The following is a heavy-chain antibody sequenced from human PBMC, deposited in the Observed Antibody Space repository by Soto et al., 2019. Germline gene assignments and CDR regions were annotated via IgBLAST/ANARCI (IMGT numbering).Heavy chain of an antibody. D-gene: IGHD2-15*01. CDR3: ARDIVVVVAATPNSNYYYYGMDV. Sequence: RASVKVSCKASGGTFSSYAISWVRQAPGQGLEWMGGIIPIFGTANYAQKFQGRVTITADESTSTAYMELSSLRSEDTAVYYCARDIVVVVAATPNSNYYYYGMDVWGQGTTVTVSS. V-gene: IGHV1-69*13. CDR2: IIPIFGTA. CDR1: GGTFSSYA. J-gene: IGHJ6*02.